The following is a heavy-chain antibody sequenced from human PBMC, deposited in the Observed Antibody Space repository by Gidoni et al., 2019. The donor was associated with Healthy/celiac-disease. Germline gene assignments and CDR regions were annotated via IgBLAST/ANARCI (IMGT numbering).Heavy chain of an antibody. CDR3: ARDHRIAVAGNYGMDV. CDR1: GFTFSSYS. CDR2: ISSSSSTI. J-gene: IGHJ6*02. D-gene: IGHD6-19*01. V-gene: IGHV3-48*01. Sequence: EVQLVESGGGLVQPGGSLRLSCAASGFTFSSYSMNWVRQAPGKGLEWVSYISSSSSTIYYADSVKGRFTISRDNAKNSLYLQMNSLRAEDTAVYYCARDHRIAVAGNYGMDVWGQGTTVTVSS.